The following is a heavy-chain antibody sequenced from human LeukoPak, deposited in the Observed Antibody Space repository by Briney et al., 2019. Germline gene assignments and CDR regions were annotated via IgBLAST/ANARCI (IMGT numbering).Heavy chain of an antibody. J-gene: IGHJ4*02. V-gene: IGHV1-2*02. CDR1: GYTFTGYY. CDR3: ARQIGYCSGGSCYTGFDY. CDR2: INPNSGGT. Sequence: ASVKVSCKASGYTFTGYYMHWVRQAPGQGLEWMGWINPNSGGTNYAQKFQGRVTMTRDTSISTAYMELSRLRFDDTAVYYCARQIGYCSGGSCYTGFDYWGQGTLVTVSS. D-gene: IGHD2-15*01.